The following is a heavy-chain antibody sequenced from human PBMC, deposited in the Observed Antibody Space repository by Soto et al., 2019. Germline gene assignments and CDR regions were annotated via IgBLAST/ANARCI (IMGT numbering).Heavy chain of an antibody. V-gene: IGHV3-23*01. CDR2: ISGSGDST. J-gene: IGHJ4*02. Sequence: GSLRLSCAASGFTFSSCAMNWVRQAPGKGLEWVSTISGSGDSTYYADSVKGRFTISRDNSKNTLYLQMSSLRAEDTAVYYCAKSVYNWNDGFFDYWGQGTLVTVSS. CDR1: GFTFSSCA. D-gene: IGHD1-1*01. CDR3: AKSVYNWNDGFFDY.